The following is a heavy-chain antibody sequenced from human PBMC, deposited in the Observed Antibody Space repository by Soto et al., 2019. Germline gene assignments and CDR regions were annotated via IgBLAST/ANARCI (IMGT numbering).Heavy chain of an antibody. CDR2: IYYSGST. V-gene: IGHV4-59*08. Sequence: QVQLQESGPGLVKPSETLSLTCTVSGGSISSYYWSWIRQPPGKGLEWIGYIYYSGSTNYNRSLKSRVTLSVDTSKNQFSRKLSSVTAADTAVYYCARTAYGDKRSYWYFDLWGRGTLVTVSS. CDR1: GGSISSYY. J-gene: IGHJ2*01. D-gene: IGHD4-17*01. CDR3: ARTAYGDKRSYWYFDL.